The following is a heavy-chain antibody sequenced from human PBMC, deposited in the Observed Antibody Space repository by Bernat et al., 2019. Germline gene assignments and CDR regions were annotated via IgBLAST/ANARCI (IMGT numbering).Heavy chain of an antibody. Sequence: QVQLVESGGGGVPPESPVRLLCAACGLSYSRYGTQGVRRAPGRALVWVAVIGYDGRNKYYAVSVKGRFTISRDNSKHTLYLQMNSLRAEDTAVYYCARPYSSSWYYYYYYMDVWGKGTTVTVSS. CDR3: ARPYSSSWYYYYYYMDV. CDR1: GLSYSRYG. V-gene: IGHV3-33*01. CDR2: IGYDGRNK. J-gene: IGHJ6*03. D-gene: IGHD6-13*01.